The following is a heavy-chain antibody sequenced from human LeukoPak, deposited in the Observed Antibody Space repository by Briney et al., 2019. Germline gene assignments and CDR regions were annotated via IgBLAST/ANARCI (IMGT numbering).Heavy chain of an antibody. V-gene: IGHV4-59*01. D-gene: IGHD1-26*01. CDR1: GGSISSYY. Sequence: PSETLSLTCTVSGGSISSYYWSWIRQPPGKGLEWIGYVYYSGSTNYNPSLKSRVTISVDTSKNQFSLKLSSVTAADTAVYYCARCTRQVVGAPPYNWFDPWGQGTLVTVSS. CDR2: VYYSGST. CDR3: ARCTRQVVGAPPYNWFDP. J-gene: IGHJ5*02.